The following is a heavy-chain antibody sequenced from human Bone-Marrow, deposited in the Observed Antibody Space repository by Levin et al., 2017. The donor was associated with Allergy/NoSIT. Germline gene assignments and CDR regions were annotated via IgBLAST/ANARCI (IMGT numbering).Heavy chain of an antibody. CDR3: TVAITTNGLDV. CDR1: GFTFSDHY. Sequence: LSLTCAASGFTFSDHYMDWARQATGKGLEWVGRIRNKANSFTTEYAASVKGRFTISREESKNSVYLQMNSLKTEDTAVYHCTVAITTNGLDVWGQGTTVTVSS. V-gene: IGHV3-72*01. CDR2: IRNKANSFTT. D-gene: IGHD5-12*01. J-gene: IGHJ6*02.